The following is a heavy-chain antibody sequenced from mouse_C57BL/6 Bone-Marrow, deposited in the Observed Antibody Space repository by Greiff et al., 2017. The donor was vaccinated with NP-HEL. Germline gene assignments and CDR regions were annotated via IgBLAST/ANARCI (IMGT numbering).Heavy chain of an antibody. J-gene: IGHJ3*01. Sequence: EVKLVESGGDLVKPGGSLKLSCAASGFTFSSYGMSWVRQTPDKRLEWVATISSGGSYTYYPDSVKGRFTISRDNAKNTLYLQMSSLKSEDTAMYYCARHHIPGRPFFAYWGQGTLVTVSA. CDR2: ISSGGSYT. D-gene: IGHD4-1*01. CDR3: ARHHIPGRPFFAY. V-gene: IGHV5-6*01. CDR1: GFTFSSYG.